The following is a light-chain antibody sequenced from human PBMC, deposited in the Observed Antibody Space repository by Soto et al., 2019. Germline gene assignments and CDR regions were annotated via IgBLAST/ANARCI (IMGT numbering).Light chain of an antibody. CDR1: SSDVGFYIY. CDR3: SSYTTSSTVV. J-gene: IGLJ2*01. Sequence: QSALTQPASVSGSPGQSITISCTGTSSDVGFYIYVSWYQQHPGKAPKLMIYDFNVRPSGVSNRFSGSKSGNTASLTISGLQAEDEADYYCSSYTTSSTVVFGGGTKVTVL. CDR2: DFN. V-gene: IGLV2-14*01.